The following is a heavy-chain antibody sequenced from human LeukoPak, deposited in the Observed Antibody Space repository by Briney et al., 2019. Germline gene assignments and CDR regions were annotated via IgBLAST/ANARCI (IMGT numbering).Heavy chain of an antibody. CDR3: ARGDHDCWSGYSLYYFDY. J-gene: IGHJ4*02. CDR1: GGTFRSYA. D-gene: IGHD3-3*01. Sequence: ASVTVSCQASGGTFRSYAISWVRQATGRGLDGVGWMNPNSGNTGYAQKLQGRVTMTRNTSISTAYMELSSLRSEDTAVYYCARGDHDCWSGYSLYYFDYWGQGTLVTVSS. CDR2: MNPNSGNT. V-gene: IGHV1-8*02.